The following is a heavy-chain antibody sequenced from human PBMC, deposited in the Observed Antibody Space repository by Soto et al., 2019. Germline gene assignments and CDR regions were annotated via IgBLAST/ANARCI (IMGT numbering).Heavy chain of an antibody. D-gene: IGHD6-19*01. Sequence: SETLSLTCTVSGGSVLDYYWSWIRQSPGKGLEWIGSIYSSGNTYYNPSLESRVTISVDTSKNRASLKLRSVTAADTAVYYCARSGSGLFYFDYWGQGTLVTVSS. V-gene: IGHV4-39*01. CDR1: GGSVLDYY. J-gene: IGHJ4*02. CDR3: ARSGSGLFYFDY. CDR2: IYSSGNT.